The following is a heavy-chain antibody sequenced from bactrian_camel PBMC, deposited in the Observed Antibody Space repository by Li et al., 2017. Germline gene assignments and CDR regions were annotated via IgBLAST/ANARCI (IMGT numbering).Heavy chain of an antibody. J-gene: IGHJ4*01. Sequence: HVQLVESGGGSVQAGDTLTLSCAASGYTFSGACLAWFRQTPGQEREGVATIDRDANTAYAESVKDRFTISIDTAKNTLYLQMNNLKPDDTAMYYCAARDPAVWGSYCPADFLRSQNANYWGQGTQVTVS. CDR2: IDRDANT. CDR1: GYTFSGAC. CDR3: AARDPAVWGSYCPADFLRSQNANY. D-gene: IGHD5*01. V-gene: IGHV3S55*01.